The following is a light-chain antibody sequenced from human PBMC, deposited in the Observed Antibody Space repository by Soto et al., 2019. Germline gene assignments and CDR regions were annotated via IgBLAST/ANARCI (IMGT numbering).Light chain of an antibody. CDR1: QSVSNS. J-gene: IGKJ1*01. CDR2: GAS. Sequence: EVVMTQSPATLSVSPGERATLSCRASQSVSNSLAWYQQKPGQVPRLLIYGASTRAAGIPARFSGSGSGTAFTLTISSLQSEDFGVYYCQQYDNWPPWTFGQGTKVEIK. CDR3: QQYDNWPPWT. V-gene: IGKV3-15*01.